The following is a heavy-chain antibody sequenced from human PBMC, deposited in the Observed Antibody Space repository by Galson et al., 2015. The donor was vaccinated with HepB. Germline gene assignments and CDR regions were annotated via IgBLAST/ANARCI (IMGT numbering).Heavy chain of an antibody. V-gene: IGHV1-2*04. CDR1: GYTFTGYY. CDR3: ARASLPSYDSDNWFDP. D-gene: IGHD3-10*01. CDR2: INPNSGGT. Sequence: SVKVSCKASGYTFTGYYMHWVRQAPGQGLEWMGWINPNSGGTNYAQKFQGWVTMTRDTSISTAYMELSRLRSDDTAVYYCARASLPSYDSDNWFDPWGQGTLVTVSS. J-gene: IGHJ5*02.